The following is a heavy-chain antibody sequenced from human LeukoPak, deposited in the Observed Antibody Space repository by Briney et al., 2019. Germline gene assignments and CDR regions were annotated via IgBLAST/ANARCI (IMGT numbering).Heavy chain of an antibody. CDR1: GFTFSSYW. Sequence: GGSLRLSCAASGFTFSSYWMSWVRQAPGKGLEWVANIKQDGSEKYYVDSVKGRFTISRDNAKNSLYLQMNSLRAEDTAVYYCARELPLYYYYMDVWGKGTTVTVSS. CDR3: ARELPLYYYYMDV. CDR2: IKQDGSEK. V-gene: IGHV3-7*01. J-gene: IGHJ6*03. D-gene: IGHD5-18*01.